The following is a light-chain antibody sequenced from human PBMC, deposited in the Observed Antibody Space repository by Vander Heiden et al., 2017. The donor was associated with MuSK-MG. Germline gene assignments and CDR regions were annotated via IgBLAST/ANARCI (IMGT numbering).Light chain of an antibody. CDR3: QLYDTSPPGYT. V-gene: IGKV3-20*01. J-gene: IGKJ2*01. CDR1: QRVATSY. CDR2: GAS. Sequence: EIGLTQSPGTLSLSPGERATLSCRASQRVATSYLAWYQQRPGQAPRLLVYGASNRATGIPDRFSGSGSGTDFTLTISRLEPEDFAVYYCQLYDTSPPGYTFGQWTKLEIK.